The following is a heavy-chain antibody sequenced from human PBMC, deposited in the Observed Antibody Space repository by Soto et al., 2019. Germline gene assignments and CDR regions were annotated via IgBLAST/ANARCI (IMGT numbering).Heavy chain of an antibody. D-gene: IGHD3-16*01. CDR2: ISGSGGST. CDR3: AKASGGPDYIWGSPSLGYFQH. CDR1: GFTFSSYA. J-gene: IGHJ1*01. Sequence: GGSLRLSCAASGFTFSSYAMSWVRQAPGKGLEWVSAISGSGGSTYYADSVKGRFTISRDNSKNTLYLQMNSLRAEDTAVYYCAKASGGPDYIWGSPSLGYFQHWGQGTLVTVSS. V-gene: IGHV3-23*01.